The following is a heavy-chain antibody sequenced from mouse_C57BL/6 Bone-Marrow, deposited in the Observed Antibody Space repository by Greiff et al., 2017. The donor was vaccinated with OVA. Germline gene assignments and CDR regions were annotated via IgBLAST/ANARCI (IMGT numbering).Heavy chain of an antibody. J-gene: IGHJ3*01. CDR3: TREGSYYGNFWFAY. V-gene: IGHV1-5*01. Sequence: VQLQQSGTVLARPGASVKMSCKTSGYTFTSYWMHWVKQRPGQGLEWIGAIYPGNSGTSYNQKFKGKAILTAVTSARTAYMELSSLTNEDAAVYYCTREGSYYGNFWFAYWGQGTLVTVSA. D-gene: IGHD2-10*01. CDR1: GYTFTSYW. CDR2: IYPGNSGT.